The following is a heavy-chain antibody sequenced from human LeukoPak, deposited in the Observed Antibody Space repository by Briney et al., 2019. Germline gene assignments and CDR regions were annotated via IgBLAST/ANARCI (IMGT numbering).Heavy chain of an antibody. Sequence: GGSLRLSCAASGFTFSSYAMSWVRQAPGKGLEWVSAISGSGGSTYYADSAKGRFTISRDNSKNTLYLQMNSLRAEDTAVYYCAKGRGYCGGDCYPSHAFDIWGQGTMVTVSS. CDR3: AKGRGYCGGDCYPSHAFDI. D-gene: IGHD2-21*01. CDR1: GFTFSSYA. V-gene: IGHV3-23*01. CDR2: ISGSGGST. J-gene: IGHJ3*02.